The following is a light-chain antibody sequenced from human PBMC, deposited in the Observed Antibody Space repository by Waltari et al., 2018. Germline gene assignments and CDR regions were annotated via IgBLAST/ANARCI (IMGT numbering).Light chain of an antibody. V-gene: IGKV3-11*01. CDR3: QQRSTSFT. Sequence: EIVLTQSPATLSLSPGERATLSCRARQSISSYLAWYQQKPGQAPRLLIYDASTSATGIPARFSGSGSVTDFTLTISSLEPEDFALYYCQQRSTSFTFGPGTRVDVK. CDR1: QSISSY. J-gene: IGKJ3*01. CDR2: DAS.